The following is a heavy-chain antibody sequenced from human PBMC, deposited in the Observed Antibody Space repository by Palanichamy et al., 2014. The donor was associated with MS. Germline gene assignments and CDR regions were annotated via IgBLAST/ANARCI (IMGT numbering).Heavy chain of an antibody. CDR2: IYYSGT. CDR3: ARPLDDY. V-gene: IGHV4-31*03. Sequence: QVQLQESGPGLVKPSQTLSLTCTVSGDSISGGGYYWSWIRQHPGKGLEWIGYIYYSGTYYNPSLKSRVTISVDTSKNQFSLKLSSVTAADTAVYYCARPLDDYWGQGTLVTVSS. J-gene: IGHJ4*02. CDR1: GDSISGGGYY.